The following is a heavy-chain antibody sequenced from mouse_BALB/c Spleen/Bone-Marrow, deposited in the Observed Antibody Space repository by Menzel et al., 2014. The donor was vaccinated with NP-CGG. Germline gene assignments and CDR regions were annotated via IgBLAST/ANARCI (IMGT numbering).Heavy chain of an antibody. CDR3: ARLGYYGGFAY. CDR2: INPDSSTI. D-gene: IGHD2-3*01. J-gene: IGHJ3*01. V-gene: IGHV4-1*02. CDR1: GFDFSRYW. Sequence: EVKLMESGGGLVQPGGSLKLSCAASGFDFSRYWMSWVRQAPGKGLEWIGEINPDSSTINYTPSLKDKFIISRDNAENTLYLQMSKVRSEDTALYYCARLGYYGGFAYWGQGTLVTVSA.